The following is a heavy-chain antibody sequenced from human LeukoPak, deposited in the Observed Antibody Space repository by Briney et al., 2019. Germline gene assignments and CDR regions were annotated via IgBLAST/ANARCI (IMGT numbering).Heavy chain of an antibody. D-gene: IGHD3-10*01. J-gene: IGHJ5*02. Sequence: SVTVSCKASGGTFSSYAISWVRQAPGQGLEWMGRIIPILGIANYAQKFQGRVTITADKSTSTAYMEPSSLRSEDTAVYYCARDEGLLWFGELSFSWFDPWGQGTLVTVSS. V-gene: IGHV1-69*04. CDR1: GGTFSSYA. CDR3: ARDEGLLWFGELSFSWFDP. CDR2: IIPILGIA.